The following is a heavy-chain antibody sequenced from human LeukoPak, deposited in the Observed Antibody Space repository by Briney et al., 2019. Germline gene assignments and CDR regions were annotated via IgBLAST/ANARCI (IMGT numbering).Heavy chain of an antibody. V-gene: IGHV3-74*01. CDR1: GFTFSSYW. J-gene: IGHJ6*02. Sequence: GGSLRLSCAASGFTFSSYWMHWVRQAPGKGLVWVSRINSDGSSTSYADSVKGRFTISRDNAKNTLYLQMNSLRAEDTAVYYCTRDLMDYDVSTGLHHYYMDVWGQGTTVTVSS. CDR3: TRDLMDYDVSTGLHHYYMDV. CDR2: INSDGSST. D-gene: IGHD3-9*01.